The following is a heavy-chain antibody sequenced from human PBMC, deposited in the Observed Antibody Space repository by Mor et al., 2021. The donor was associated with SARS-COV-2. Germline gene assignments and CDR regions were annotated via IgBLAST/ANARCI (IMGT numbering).Heavy chain of an antibody. J-gene: IGHJ6*02. D-gene: IGHD3-10*01. Sequence: RYSPSFQGQVTISSDKSISTAYLQWNSLKASDTAMYYCARQGGGSGSYRYFYYGMDVWGQGTTVTVSS. CDR3: ARQGGGSGSYRYFYYGMDV. V-gene: IGHV5-51*01.